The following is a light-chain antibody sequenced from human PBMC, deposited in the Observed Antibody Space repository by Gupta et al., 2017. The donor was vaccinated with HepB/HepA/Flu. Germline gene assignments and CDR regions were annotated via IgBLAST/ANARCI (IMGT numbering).Light chain of an antibody. J-gene: IGLJ2*01. Sequence: SSELTQDPAVSVALGQTVRITCHGDSLRSYYASWYQQKPGQAPVLVIYGKNNRPSGIPDRFSGSSSGNTASLNITGAQAEDEADYYCNSRDSSGNPVVFGGGTKLTVL. CDR1: SLRSYY. V-gene: IGLV3-19*01. CDR2: GKN. CDR3: NSRDSSGNPVV.